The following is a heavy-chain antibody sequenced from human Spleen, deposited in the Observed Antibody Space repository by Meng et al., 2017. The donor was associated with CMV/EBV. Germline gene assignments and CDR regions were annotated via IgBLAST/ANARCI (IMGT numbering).Heavy chain of an antibody. Sequence: GGSLRLYCAASGFTVSSNYMSWVRQAPGKGLEGVSVIYSGGSTYYADSVKGRFTISRDNSKNTLYFQLNSLRAEDTAVYYCARGRKASGWYYFDSWGQGILVTVSS. J-gene: IGHJ4*02. CDR2: IYSGGST. D-gene: IGHD6-19*01. V-gene: IGHV3-53*01. CDR1: GFTVSSNY. CDR3: ARGRKASGWYYFDS.